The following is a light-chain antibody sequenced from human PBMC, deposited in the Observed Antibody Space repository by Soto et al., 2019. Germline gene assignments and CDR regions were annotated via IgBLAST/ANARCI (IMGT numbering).Light chain of an antibody. Sequence: QSALTQPASVSGSPGQSITISCTGTSSDVGGYNYVSWYQQHPGKAPKLMIYEVSNRPSGVSNRFSGSKSGNTASLTISGLQAEDEADYDCSSYTRSSTEVFGTGTKVT. CDR3: SSYTRSSTEV. V-gene: IGLV2-14*01. CDR1: SSDVGGYNY. CDR2: EVS. J-gene: IGLJ1*01.